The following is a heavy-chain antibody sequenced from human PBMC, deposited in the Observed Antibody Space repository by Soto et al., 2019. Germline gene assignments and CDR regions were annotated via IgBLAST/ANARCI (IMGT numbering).Heavy chain of an antibody. CDR1: GYTFTSYG. CDR3: ARDIYLSGYCSGGSCYHYYYGMDV. Sequence: ASVKVSCKASGYTFTSYGISWVRQAPGQGLEWMGWISAYNGNTNYAQKLQGRVTMTTDTSTSTAYMELRSLRSDDTAVYYCARDIYLSGYCSGGSCYHYYYGMDVWG. J-gene: IGHJ6*02. V-gene: IGHV1-18*01. D-gene: IGHD2-15*01. CDR2: ISAYNGNT.